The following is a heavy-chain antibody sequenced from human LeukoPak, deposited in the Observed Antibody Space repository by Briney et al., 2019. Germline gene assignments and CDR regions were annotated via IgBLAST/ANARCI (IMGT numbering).Heavy chain of an antibody. D-gene: IGHD6-6*01. CDR2: INHSGST. V-gene: IGHV4-34*01. Sequence: SETLSLTCAVYGGSFSGYYWSWIRQPPGKGLEWIGEINHSGSTNYNPSLKSRVTISVDTSENQFSLKLSSVTAADMAVYYCAGGGYSSSSGWFDPWGQGTLVTVSS. CDR1: GGSFSGYY. J-gene: IGHJ5*02. CDR3: AGGGYSSSSGWFDP.